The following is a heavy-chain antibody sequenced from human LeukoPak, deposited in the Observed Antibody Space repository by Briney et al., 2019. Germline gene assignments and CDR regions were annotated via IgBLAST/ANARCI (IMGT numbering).Heavy chain of an antibody. V-gene: IGHV5-51*01. CDR1: GYSFTSYW. CDR3: ARLGDFWSGYLNWFDP. Sequence: GESLKISCKGSGYSFTSYWIGWVRQMPGKGLEWMGIIYPGDSDTRYSPSFRGQVTISADKSISTAYLQWSSLKASDTAMYYCARLGDFWSGYLNWFDPWGQGTLVTVSS. CDR2: IYPGDSDT. D-gene: IGHD3-3*01. J-gene: IGHJ5*02.